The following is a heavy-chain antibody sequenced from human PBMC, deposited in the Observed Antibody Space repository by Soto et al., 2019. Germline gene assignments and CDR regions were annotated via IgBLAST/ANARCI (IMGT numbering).Heavy chain of an antibody. V-gene: IGHV3-21*01. CDR3: ARLGYCSGGSCYSSGY. CDR1: GFTFSSYS. J-gene: IGHJ4*02. CDR2: ISSSSSYI. Sequence: GGSLRLSCAASGFTFSSYSMNWVRQAPGKGLEWVSSISSSSSYIYYADSVKGRFTISRDNAKNSLYLQMNSLRAEDTAVYYCARLGYCSGGSCYSSGYWGQGTLVTVSP. D-gene: IGHD2-15*01.